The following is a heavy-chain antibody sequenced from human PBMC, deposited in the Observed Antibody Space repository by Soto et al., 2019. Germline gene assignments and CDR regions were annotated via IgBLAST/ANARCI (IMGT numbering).Heavy chain of an antibody. CDR2: IYWDDDK. V-gene: IGHV2-5*02. D-gene: IGHD5-12*01. CDR1: GFSLTSGVG. J-gene: IGHJ4*02. Sequence: QITLKESGPPLVRPPQTLTLTCTFSGFSLTSGVGVGWIRQPPGKALEWLALIYWDDDKRYSPSLKNRLTITKDTPKTQAVLTMTNMGPVDTATYFCAHIDPEIVTVGGHGGFDSWGQGTLVTVSS. CDR3: AHIDPEIVTVGGHGGFDS.